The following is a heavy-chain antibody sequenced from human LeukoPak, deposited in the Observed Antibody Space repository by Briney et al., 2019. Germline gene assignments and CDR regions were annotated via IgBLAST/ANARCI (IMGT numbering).Heavy chain of an antibody. V-gene: IGHV4-34*01. D-gene: IGHD3-3*01. J-gene: IGHJ5*02. Sequence: SETLSLTCAVYGGSFSGYYWSWIRQPPGKGLEWIGEINHSGSTNYNPSLKSRVTISVDTSKNQFSLKLSSVTAADTAVYYCARGGRRITIFGVVMVWLDPWGQGTLVTVSS. CDR3: ARGGRRITIFGVVMVWLDP. CDR2: INHSGST. CDR1: GGSFSGYY.